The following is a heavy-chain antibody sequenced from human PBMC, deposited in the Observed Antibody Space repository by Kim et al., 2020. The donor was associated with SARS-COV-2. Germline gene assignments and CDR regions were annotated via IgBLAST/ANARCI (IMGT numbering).Heavy chain of an antibody. V-gene: IGHV3-73*01. Sequence: GGSLRLSCAASGFTFSGSAMHWVRQASGKGLEWVGRIRSKANSYATAYAASVKGRFTISRDDSKNTAYLQMNSLKTEDTAVYYCTRHGYDSSGHYRVYWGQVTLVTVSS. CDR1: GFTFSGSA. D-gene: IGHD3-22*01. CDR2: IRSKANSYAT. J-gene: IGHJ4*02. CDR3: TRHGYDSSGHYRVY.